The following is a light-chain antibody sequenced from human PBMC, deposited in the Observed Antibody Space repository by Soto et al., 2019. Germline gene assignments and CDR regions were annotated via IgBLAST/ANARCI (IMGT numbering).Light chain of an antibody. J-gene: IGKJ4*01. CDR1: QTISSW. Sequence: DIQMTQSPSTLSGSVGDRVTITCRASQTISSWLAWYQQKPGKAPKLLIYKASTLKSGVPSRFSGSGSGTEFTLTISSMQTDDFAPYYCQKYNSAPLTFGGGTKVDSK. V-gene: IGKV1-5*03. CDR2: KAS. CDR3: QKYNSAPLT.